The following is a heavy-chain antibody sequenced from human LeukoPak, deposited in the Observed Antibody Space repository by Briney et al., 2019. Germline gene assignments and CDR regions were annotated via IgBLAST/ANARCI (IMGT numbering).Heavy chain of an antibody. CDR3: ARVEYSSSSFDY. J-gene: IGHJ4*02. D-gene: IGHD6-6*01. CDR2: ISYDGSNK. CDR1: GFTFSSYA. V-gene: IGHV3-30-3*01. Sequence: GGSLRLSCAASGFTFSSYAMHGVRQAPGKGLEWVAVISYDGSNKYYADSVKGRFTISRDNSKTTLYLQMNSLRAEDTAVYYCARVEYSSSSFDYWGQGTLVTVSS.